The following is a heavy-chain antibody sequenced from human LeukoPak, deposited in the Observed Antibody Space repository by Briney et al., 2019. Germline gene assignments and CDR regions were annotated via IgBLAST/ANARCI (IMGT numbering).Heavy chain of an antibody. J-gene: IGHJ4*02. CDR1: GDSFSSNSAA. CDR3: ARSHLGATGLDY. CDR2: TYYRSKLYN. Sequence: SQTLSLTCAISGDSFSSNSAAWNWLRQSPSRGLEWLGRTYYRSKLYNDYAVSVKSRITINPDTSKNQFSLQLNSVTPEDTAVYYCARSHLGATGLDYWGQGTLVTVSS. V-gene: IGHV6-1*01. D-gene: IGHD1-26*01.